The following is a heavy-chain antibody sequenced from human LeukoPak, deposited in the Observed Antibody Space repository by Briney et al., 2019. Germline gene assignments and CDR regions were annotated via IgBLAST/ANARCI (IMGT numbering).Heavy chain of an antibody. CDR1: GFTVSNNY. Sequence: GGSLRLSCAASGFTVSNNYMSWVRQAPGKGLEWVSVIYSGGSTYYADSVKGQFTISRDNSKNTLYLQMNSLRAEDTDVYYCARGGSSSDAFDIWGQGTMVTVSS. D-gene: IGHD6-6*01. V-gene: IGHV3-53*01. CDR2: IYSGGST. J-gene: IGHJ3*02. CDR3: ARGGSSSDAFDI.